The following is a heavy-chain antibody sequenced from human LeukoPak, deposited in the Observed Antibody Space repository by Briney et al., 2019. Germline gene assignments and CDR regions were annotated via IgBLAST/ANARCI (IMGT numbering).Heavy chain of an antibody. CDR1: GDSISSFH. CDR3: ARVSGYDWESSYDY. D-gene: IGHD5-12*01. J-gene: IGHJ4*02. V-gene: IGHV4-4*07. Sequence: PSETLSLTCTVSGDSISSFHWSWIRQPAGKGLEWIGRIYTSGSTNYNPSLKSRVTMSVDTSKNQFSLKLSSVTAADTAVYYCARVSGYDWESSYDYWGQGTLVTVSS. CDR2: IYTSGST.